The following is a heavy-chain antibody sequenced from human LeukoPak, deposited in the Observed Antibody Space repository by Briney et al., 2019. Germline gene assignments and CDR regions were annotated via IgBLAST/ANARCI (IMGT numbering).Heavy chain of an antibody. Sequence: ASVKVSCKASGYTFTGYYMHWVRQAPGQGLEWMGWINPNSGGTNYAQKFQGRVTMTRDTSISTAYMELSRLRSDDTAVYCCAGPLFWSGYSTPVYMDVWGKGTTVTVSS. D-gene: IGHD3-3*01. CDR3: AGPLFWSGYSTPVYMDV. CDR2: INPNSGGT. V-gene: IGHV1-2*02. CDR1: GYTFTGYY. J-gene: IGHJ6*03.